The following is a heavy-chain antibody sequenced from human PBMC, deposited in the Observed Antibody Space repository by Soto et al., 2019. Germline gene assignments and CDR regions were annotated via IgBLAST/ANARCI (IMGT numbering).Heavy chain of an antibody. J-gene: IGHJ4*02. CDR2: IIPIFGTA. Sequence: SVKVSCKASGGTFSSYAISWVRQAPGQGLEWMGGIIPIFGTANYAQKFQGRVTITADESTSTAYMELSSLRSEDTAVYYCASRDGYNSGFDYWGQGTLVTVSS. V-gene: IGHV1-69*13. CDR1: GGTFSSYA. D-gene: IGHD5-12*01. CDR3: ASRDGYNSGFDY.